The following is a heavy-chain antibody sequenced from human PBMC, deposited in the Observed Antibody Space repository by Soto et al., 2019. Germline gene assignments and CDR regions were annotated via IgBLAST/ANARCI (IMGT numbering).Heavy chain of an antibody. J-gene: IGHJ4*02. Sequence: EVQLVESGGGLVQPGGSLRLSCAASGFRLRDYWMTWVRQAPGKGLEWVANIKQDGSETYYVDSVKGRCTISRDDAKNSLYLQMNSLTTADTAVYYCTRETSVDADWGQGTLVTVSS. CDR2: IKQDGSET. V-gene: IGHV3-7*05. CDR3: TRETSVDAD. CDR1: GFRLRDYW. D-gene: IGHD2-2*01.